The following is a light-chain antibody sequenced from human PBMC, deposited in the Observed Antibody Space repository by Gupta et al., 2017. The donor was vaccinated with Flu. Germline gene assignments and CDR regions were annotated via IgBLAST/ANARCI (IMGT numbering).Light chain of an antibody. J-gene: IGLJ3*02. CDR1: NSNIGRNT. CDR3: ATWDDSLKGPV. Sequence: QSLLTQPPSSSGTPGQRVTISCSGSNSNIGRNTLSWYQQLTGEETKLIIHKDNQRPSGVPVRFSGSKSGTSGSPNISGPQAEDEGDLYCATWDDSLKGPVFGGGTRLTVL. V-gene: IGLV1-44*01. CDR2: KDN.